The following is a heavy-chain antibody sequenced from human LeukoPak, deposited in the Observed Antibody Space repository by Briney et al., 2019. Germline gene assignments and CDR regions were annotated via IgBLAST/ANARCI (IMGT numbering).Heavy chain of an antibody. CDR2: ISSSGSTI. CDR1: GFTFSSYE. J-gene: IGHJ3*02. Sequence: PGGSLRLSCAASGFTFSSYEMNWVRQAPGKGLEWVSYISSSGSTIYYADSVKGRFTISRDNAKNSLYLQMNSLRAEDTAVYYCARERAARPYHDALDIWGQGTMVTVSS. D-gene: IGHD6-6*01. CDR3: ARERAARPYHDALDI. V-gene: IGHV3-48*03.